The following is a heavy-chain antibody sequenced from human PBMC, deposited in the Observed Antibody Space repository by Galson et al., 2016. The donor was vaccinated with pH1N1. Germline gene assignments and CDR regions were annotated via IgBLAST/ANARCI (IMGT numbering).Heavy chain of an antibody. J-gene: IGHJ4*02. CDR1: GFTFSSYW. CDR2: IKQDGSEK. D-gene: IGHD7-27*01. V-gene: IGHV3-7*01. Sequence: SLRLSCAASGFTFSSYWMSWVRQAPGKGLEWVANIKQDGSEKHYVDSVKGRFTISRDNANNSLYLQMNSLRVEDTAVYFCARNWEGGFDYWGQGTLVTVSS. CDR3: ARNWEGGFDY.